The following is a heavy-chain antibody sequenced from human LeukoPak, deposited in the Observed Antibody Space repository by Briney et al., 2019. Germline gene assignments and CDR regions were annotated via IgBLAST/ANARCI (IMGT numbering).Heavy chain of an antibody. V-gene: IGHV1-69*05. CDR1: GGTFSSYA. CDR2: IIPIFGTA. Sequence: SVKVSCKASGGTFSSYAISWVRQAPGQGLEWMGRIIPIFGTANYAQKFQGRVTITTDESTSTAYMELSSLRSEDTAVYYCARAQSTYYYDSSGYYYNYWGQGTLVTVSS. CDR3: ARAQSTYYYDSSGYYYNY. D-gene: IGHD3-22*01. J-gene: IGHJ4*02.